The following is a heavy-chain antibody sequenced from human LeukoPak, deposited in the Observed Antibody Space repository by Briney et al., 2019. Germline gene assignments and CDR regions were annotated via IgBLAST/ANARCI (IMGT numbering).Heavy chain of an antibody. Sequence: GASVKVSCKASGGTFSSYAISWVRQAPGQGLEWMGGIIPIFGTANYAQKFQGRVTITADESTSTAYMELSSLRSDDTAVYYCARGGDFWSGPGFWGQGTLVTVSS. V-gene: IGHV1-69*13. CDR3: ARGGDFWSGPGF. J-gene: IGHJ4*02. CDR1: GGTFSSYA. D-gene: IGHD3-3*01. CDR2: IIPIFGTA.